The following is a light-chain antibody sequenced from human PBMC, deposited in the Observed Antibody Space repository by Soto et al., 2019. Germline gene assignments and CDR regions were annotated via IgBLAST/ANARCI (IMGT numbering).Light chain of an antibody. J-gene: IGKJ1*01. Sequence: EILMTQSADTLPVSPGDRATLSCWASQSVRSDLAWYQKKPGQAPRLLIYGASTRATSFPARFSGSGSGTDFTLTISSLQSEDFAVYYCQQYNNWPWTFGQGTKVDIK. V-gene: IGKV3-15*01. CDR2: GAS. CDR1: QSVRSD. CDR3: QQYNNWPWT.